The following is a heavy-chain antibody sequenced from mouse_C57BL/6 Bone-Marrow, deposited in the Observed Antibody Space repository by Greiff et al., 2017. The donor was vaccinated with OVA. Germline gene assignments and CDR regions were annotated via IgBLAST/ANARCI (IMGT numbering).Heavy chain of an antibody. V-gene: IGHV14-4*01. D-gene: IGHD1-1*01. CDR2: IDPENGDT. CDR1: GFNIKDDY. CDR3: TTRITTVDY. Sequence: VQLKQSGAELVRPGASVKLSCTASGFNIKDDYMHWVKQRPEQGLEWIGWIDPENGDTEYASKFQGKATITADTSSNTAYLQLSSLASEDTAVYYRTTRITTVDYWGQGTTLTVSS. J-gene: IGHJ2*01.